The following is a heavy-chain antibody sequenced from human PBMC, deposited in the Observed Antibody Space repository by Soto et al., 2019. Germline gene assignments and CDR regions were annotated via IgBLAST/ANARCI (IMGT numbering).Heavy chain of an antibody. CDR1: GFTVGNNY. V-gene: IGHV3-66*01. CDR3: ARSANTYGSPFDY. Sequence: GGSLRLSCAASGFTVGNNYMSWVRQAPGKGLEWVSIIHRGGSKSYADSVKGRFTISRDSSKNILYLKINGLTADDTAVYYCARSANTYGSPFDYWGQGALVTVSS. D-gene: IGHD3-10*01. J-gene: IGHJ4*02. CDR2: IHRGGSK.